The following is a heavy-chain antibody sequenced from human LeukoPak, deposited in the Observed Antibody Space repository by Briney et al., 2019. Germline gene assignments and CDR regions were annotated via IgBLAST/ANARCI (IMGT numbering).Heavy chain of an antibody. CDR1: GFTVSSNY. V-gene: IGHV3-53*01. CDR3: ARSSGWYYGMDV. J-gene: IGHJ6*02. Sequence: GGSLRLSCAASGFTVSSNYMSWVRQAPGKGLEWVSVIYSGGSTYYADSVKGRFTISRDNSKNTLYLQMNSLRAEDTAVCYCARSSGWYYGMDVWGQGTTVTVSS. D-gene: IGHD6-19*01. CDR2: IYSGGST.